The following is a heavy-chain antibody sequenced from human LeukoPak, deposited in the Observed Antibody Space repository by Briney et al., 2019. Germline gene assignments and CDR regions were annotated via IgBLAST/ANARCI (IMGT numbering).Heavy chain of an antibody. CDR2: ISSSSTYI. CDR3: ARGGSSGITSAEYFQH. D-gene: IGHD3-22*01. CDR1: GFSFSSYS. V-gene: IGHV3-21*01. J-gene: IGHJ1*01. Sequence: PGGSLRLSCAASGFSFSSYSMNWVRQAPGKGLEWVSSISSSSTYIYYADSLKGRFTISRDNAKNSLYLQMNSLRAEGTAVYFCARGGSSGITSAEYFQHWGQGTLVTVSS.